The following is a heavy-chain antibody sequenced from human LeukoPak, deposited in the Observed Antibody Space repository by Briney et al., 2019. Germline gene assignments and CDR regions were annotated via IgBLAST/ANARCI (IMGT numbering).Heavy chain of an antibody. CDR2: INHSGST. CDR1: GGSFSGYY. D-gene: IGHD6-19*01. V-gene: IGHV4-34*01. J-gene: IGHJ4*02. Sequence: PSETLSLTCAVYGGSFSGYYWSWIRQPPGKGLEWIGEINHSGSTNYNPSLKSRVTISVDTSKNQFSLKLSSVTAADTAVYYCARDLRYSSGWYLWGQGTLVTVSS. CDR3: ARDLRYSSGWYL.